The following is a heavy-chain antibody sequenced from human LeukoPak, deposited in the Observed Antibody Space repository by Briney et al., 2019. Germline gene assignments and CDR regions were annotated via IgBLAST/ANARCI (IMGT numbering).Heavy chain of an antibody. CDR2: IYSGGST. CDR3: ARGYYDSGSYFAFDY. V-gene: IGHV3-53*01. D-gene: IGHD3-10*01. CDR1: GFTVGSNY. J-gene: IGHJ4*02. Sequence: GGSLRLSCAASGFTVGSNYMSWVRQAPGKGLEGVSVIYSGGSTYYADSVKGRFTISRDNSKNTLYLQMNSLRAEDTAVYYCARGYYDSGSYFAFDYWGQGTLVTVSS.